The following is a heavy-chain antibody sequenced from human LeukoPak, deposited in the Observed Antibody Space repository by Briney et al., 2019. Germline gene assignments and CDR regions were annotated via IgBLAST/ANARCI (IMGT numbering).Heavy chain of an antibody. CDR3: VSKIDDFES. V-gene: IGHV4-39*01. CDR1: GVSIRSSGYY. CDR2: IYYTGIT. Sequence: TSETLSLTCIVSGVSIRSSGYYWAWIRQPPGKGLEWLGNIYYTGITQYNPSLRSRVTISVDTSKSQFSLNLRSVTAADTAVYYCVSKIDDFESWGQGTLVTVSS. J-gene: IGHJ4*02.